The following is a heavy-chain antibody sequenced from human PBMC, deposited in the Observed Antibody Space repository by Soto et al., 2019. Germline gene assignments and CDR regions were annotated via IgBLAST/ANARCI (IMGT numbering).Heavy chain of an antibody. Sequence: QVQLVQSGSELKKPGASVKVSCKASGYTFTSYAMNWVRQAPGQGLEWMGWINTNTGNPTYAQGFTGRFVFSLDNSVSTAYLQICSIKAEDTAVYYCAREWQWLVGESHGMDVWGQGTTVTVSS. D-gene: IGHD6-19*01. CDR1: GYTFTSYA. CDR3: AREWQWLVGESHGMDV. J-gene: IGHJ6*02. V-gene: IGHV7-4-1*01. CDR2: INTNTGNP.